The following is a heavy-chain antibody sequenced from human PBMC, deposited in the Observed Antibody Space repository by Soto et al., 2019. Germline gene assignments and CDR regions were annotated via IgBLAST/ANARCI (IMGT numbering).Heavy chain of an antibody. CDR1: GGSISSSSFY. Sequence: SETLSLTCTVSGGSISSSSFYWGWIRQPPGKGLEWIGSIYYSGSAYYSPSLKSRVTISVDTSKNQFSLTLSSVTAADTAVYYCARQRSSGYPYYSDYWGPGTLVNVSS. CDR2: IYYSGSA. V-gene: IGHV4-39*01. CDR3: ARQRSSGYPYYSDY. D-gene: IGHD3-22*01. J-gene: IGHJ4*02.